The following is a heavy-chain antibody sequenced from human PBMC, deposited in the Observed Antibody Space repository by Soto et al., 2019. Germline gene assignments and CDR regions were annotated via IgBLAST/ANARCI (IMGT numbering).Heavy chain of an antibody. CDR1: GGTFSSYA. CDR3: ARGEGSRTAYYYSMDV. V-gene: IGHV1-69*12. J-gene: IGHJ6*02. D-gene: IGHD1-1*01. Sequence: QVQLVQSGAEVKKPGSSVKVSCKASGGTFSSYAISWVRQAPGQGLEWMGGIIPIFGTANYAQKFQGRVTITADESTSXAYMERSSLRSEDTAVYYWARGEGSRTAYYYSMDVWGQGTTVTVSS. CDR2: IIPIFGTA.